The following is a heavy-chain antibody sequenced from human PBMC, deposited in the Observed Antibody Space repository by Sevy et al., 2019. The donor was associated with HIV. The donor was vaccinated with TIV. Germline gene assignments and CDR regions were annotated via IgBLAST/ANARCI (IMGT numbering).Heavy chain of an antibody. CDR3: TRDSKKRGLSALLDY. D-gene: IGHD3-10*01. Sequence: GGSLRLSCAASGFTFSNAWMSWVRPAPEKGLEWVGRIKSKTDGGPTDYAAPVKGRFTISREDSKNTLYLQMNSLKTEDTAIYYCTRDSKKRGLSALLDYWGQGTLVTVSS. CDR2: IKSKTDGGPT. CDR1: GFTFSNAW. V-gene: IGHV3-15*01. J-gene: IGHJ4*02.